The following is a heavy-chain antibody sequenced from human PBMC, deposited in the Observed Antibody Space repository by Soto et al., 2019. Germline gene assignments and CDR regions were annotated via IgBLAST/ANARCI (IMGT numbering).Heavy chain of an antibody. CDR3: SRGPSHGAFDC. Sequence: SVKVSCKASGYTFTSHHMHWVRQVPGEGLDWMGMINPRSGGTNSPQKFQGRVTMTRDTSTSTVYMELSSLRSGDTAVYYCSRGPSHGAFDCWG. CDR2: INPRSGGT. J-gene: IGHJ4*01. CDR1: GYTFTSHH. D-gene: IGHD5-18*01. V-gene: IGHV1-46*01.